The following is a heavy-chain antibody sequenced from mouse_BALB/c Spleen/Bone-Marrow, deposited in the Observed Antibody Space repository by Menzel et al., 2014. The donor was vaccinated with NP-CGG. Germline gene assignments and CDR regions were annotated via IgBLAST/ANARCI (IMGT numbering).Heavy chain of an antibody. V-gene: IGHV3-8*02. D-gene: IGHD1-1*01. J-gene: IGHJ4*01. CDR2: ISYSGST. CDR1: GDSITSGY. CDR3: ASLLRIYYAMDY. Sequence: EVKLVESGPSLVKPSQTLSLTCSVTGDSITSGYWNWIRKFPGNKLEYMGYISYSGSTYYNPSLRSRISITRDTSKNQYYLQLNSVTTEDTATYYCASLLRIYYAMDYWGQGTSVTVSS.